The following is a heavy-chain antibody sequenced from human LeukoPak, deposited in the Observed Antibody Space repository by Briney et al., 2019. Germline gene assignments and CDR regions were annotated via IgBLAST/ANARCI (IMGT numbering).Heavy chain of an antibody. D-gene: IGHD3-22*01. J-gene: IGHJ4*02. CDR1: GYSITSGYY. CDR2: IYHSGST. Sequence: SETLSLTCSVSGYSITSGYYWGWIRQPPGKGLEWIGSIYHSGSTYYNPSLKSRVTISVDTSKNQFSLKLSSVTAADTAVYYCARAIPYDSSGYRPMPEYYFDYWGQGTLVTVSS. CDR3: ARAIPYDSSGYRPMPEYYFDY. V-gene: IGHV4-38-2*02.